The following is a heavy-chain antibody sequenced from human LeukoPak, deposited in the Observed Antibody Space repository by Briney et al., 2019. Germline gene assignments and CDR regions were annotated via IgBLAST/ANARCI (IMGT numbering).Heavy chain of an antibody. D-gene: IGHD3-10*01. J-gene: IGHJ4*02. CDR2: VYKNAIT. CDR3: ARDARFGEFDY. Sequence: GGSLRLSCAASGFTVSSNYMTWVRQAPGKGLEWVSVVYKNAITYYADTVKGRFTISRDNSKNMLYLQMNSLRAEDTAVYYCARDARFGEFDYWGQGTLVTVSS. V-gene: IGHV3-53*01. CDR1: GFTVSSNY.